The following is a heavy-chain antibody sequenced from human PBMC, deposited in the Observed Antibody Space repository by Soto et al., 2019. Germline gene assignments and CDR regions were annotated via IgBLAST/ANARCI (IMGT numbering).Heavy chain of an antibody. D-gene: IGHD2-2*02. CDR2: ISYDGSNK. CDR1: GFTFSSYA. J-gene: IGHJ6*02. CDR3: ARDRAIVVVPAAIDYLYGMDV. V-gene: IGHV3-30-3*01. Sequence: GGSLRLSCAASGFTFSSYAMHWVRQAPGKGLEWVAAISYDGSNKYYADSVKGRFTISRDNSKNTLYLQMNSLRAEDTAVYYCARDRAIVVVPAAIDYLYGMDVWGQGTTVTVSS.